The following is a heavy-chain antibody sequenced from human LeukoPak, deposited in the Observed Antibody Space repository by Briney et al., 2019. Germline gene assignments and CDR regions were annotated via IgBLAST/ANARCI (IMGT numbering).Heavy chain of an antibody. CDR2: IHSSGRT. D-gene: IGHD3-10*01. V-gene: IGHV4-4*07. J-gene: IGHJ4*02. CDR3: ARGLCGGGDY. Sequence: SETLSLTCTVSGASISGNYWIWIRQPAGKGLECIGRIHSSGRTNYNPSLASRVTMSVDTSKNQFSLNLSSVIAADTAVYYCARGLCGGGDYWGQGILVTVSP. CDR1: GASISGNY.